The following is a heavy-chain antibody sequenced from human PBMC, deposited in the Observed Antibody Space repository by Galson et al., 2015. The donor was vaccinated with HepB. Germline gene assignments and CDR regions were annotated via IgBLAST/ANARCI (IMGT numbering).Heavy chain of an antibody. CDR3: AREFPQRPGFFDY. CDR2: IYSGGST. Sequence: SLRLSCAASGFTVSSNYMSWVRQAPGKGLEWVSVIYSGGSTYYADSVKGRFTISRDNSKNTLYLQMNSLRAEDTAVYYCAREFPQRPGFFDYWGQGTLVTVSS. V-gene: IGHV3-53*01. J-gene: IGHJ4*02. CDR1: GFTVSSNY.